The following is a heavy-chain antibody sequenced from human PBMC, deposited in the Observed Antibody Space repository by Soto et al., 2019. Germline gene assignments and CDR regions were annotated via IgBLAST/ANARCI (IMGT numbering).Heavy chain of an antibody. CDR2: IYHSGST. Sequence: QVQLQESGPGLVKPSGTLSLTCAVSGGSIGNTNWWTWVRQPPGRGLEWIGEIYHSGSTNYNPSLKSRVTISVDKSKNQFSLKLSSVTAADTAVYYCARVAMVRGVIIPGLNWFDPWGQGTLVTVSS. V-gene: IGHV4-4*02. D-gene: IGHD3-10*01. CDR1: GGSIGNTNW. J-gene: IGHJ5*02. CDR3: ARVAMVRGVIIPGLNWFDP.